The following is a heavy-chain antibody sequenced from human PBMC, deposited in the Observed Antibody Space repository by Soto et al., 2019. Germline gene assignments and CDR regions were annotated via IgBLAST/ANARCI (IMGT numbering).Heavy chain of an antibody. V-gene: IGHV4-61*01. CDR2: IYYSGST. D-gene: IGHD2-8*02. CDR3: AILASDAFDI. CDR1: GGSVSSGSYY. Sequence: QVQLQESGPGLVKPSETLSLTCTVSGGSVSSGSYYWSWIRQPPGKGLEWIGYIYYSGSTNYNPSLKSRVTISVDTSKNQFSLKLSSVTAADTAVYYCAILASDAFDIWGQGTMVTVSS. J-gene: IGHJ3*02.